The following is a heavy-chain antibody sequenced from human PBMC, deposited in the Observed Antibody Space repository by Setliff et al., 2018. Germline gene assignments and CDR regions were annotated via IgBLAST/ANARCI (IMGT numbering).Heavy chain of an antibody. CDR1: GGYFSTYY. Sequence: SETLSLTCAVYGGYFSTYYWIWIRQPPGKGLEWIGEINHSGSTNYNPSLKSRVTISVDTSKNQFSLKLSSVTAADTAVYYCARGHGGYSSRWLHPARLDYWGQGTLVTVSS. CDR3: ARGHGGYSSRWLHPARLDY. V-gene: IGHV4-34*01. CDR2: INHSGST. J-gene: IGHJ4*02. D-gene: IGHD6-13*01.